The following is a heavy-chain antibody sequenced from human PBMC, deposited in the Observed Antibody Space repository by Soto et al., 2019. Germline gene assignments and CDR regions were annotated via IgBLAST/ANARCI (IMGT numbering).Heavy chain of an antibody. Sequence: QVQLVQSGAEVKKPGASVKVSCKASGYTFTSDGISWVRQAPGQGLEWMGWISAYNGNTNYAQKLQGRVTMTTDTSTSTAYMELGRLGSDDTAVYYCARKGPYYDLLAGYDLERNWFDPWGQGTLVTVSS. J-gene: IGHJ5*02. CDR2: ISAYNGNT. V-gene: IGHV1-18*01. D-gene: IGHD3-9*01. CDR3: ARKGPYYDLLAGYDLERNWFDP. CDR1: GYTFTSDG.